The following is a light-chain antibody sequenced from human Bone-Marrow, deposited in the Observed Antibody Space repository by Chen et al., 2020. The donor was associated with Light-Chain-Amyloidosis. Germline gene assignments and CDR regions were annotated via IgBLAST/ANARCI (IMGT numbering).Light chain of an antibody. CDR3: QQTYSDSAYT. J-gene: IGKJ2*01. V-gene: IGKV1-39*01. CDR1: HSVDKY. Sequence: DIQMTQSPPSLSASIGDTVTITCRASHSVDKYLNWYQQKAGKPPTLLIYAASSLQSGVPPRFRGSGAGTDFSLTISNLQPDDFATYYCQQTYSDSAYTLGQGTNLQI. CDR2: AAS.